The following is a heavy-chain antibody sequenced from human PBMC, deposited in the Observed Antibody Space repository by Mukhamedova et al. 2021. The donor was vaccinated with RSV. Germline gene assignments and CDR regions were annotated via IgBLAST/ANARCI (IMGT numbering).Heavy chain of an antibody. CDR3: VRELAARL. J-gene: IGHJ4*02. V-gene: IGHV4-59*01. D-gene: IGHD6-6*01. Sequence: WVRQAPGKGLEWIGYIYYTGSSNYNPSFKNRVTISIDTARNQFSLELTSVTAADTAVYYCVRELAARLWGQGALVTVSS. CDR2: IYYTGSS.